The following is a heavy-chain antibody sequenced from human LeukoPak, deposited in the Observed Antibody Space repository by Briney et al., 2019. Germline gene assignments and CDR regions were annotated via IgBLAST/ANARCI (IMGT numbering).Heavy chain of an antibody. D-gene: IGHD3-10*01. V-gene: IGHV3-11*04. CDR2: ISSSGSTI. J-gene: IGHJ3*02. Sequence: GGSLRLSCAASGFTFSDYYMSWIRQAPGKGLEWVSYISSSGSTIYYADSVKGRFTISRDNAKNPLYLQMNSLRAEDTAVYYCAKDIWFGEVDAFDIWGQGTMVTVSS. CDR3: AKDIWFGEVDAFDI. CDR1: GFTFSDYY.